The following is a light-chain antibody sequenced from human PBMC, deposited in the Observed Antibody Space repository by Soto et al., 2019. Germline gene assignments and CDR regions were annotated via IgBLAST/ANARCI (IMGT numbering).Light chain of an antibody. Sequence: DIVLTQSPGTLSLSPGERASLSCRASQSVSSGHLAWYQQKPGQAPRLLIYGASSRATGIQDRFSGSGSGTDFTLTISRLEPEDYAVYYCKQYGHSLWTFGQGTKVDIK. CDR3: KQYGHSLWT. V-gene: IGKV3-20*01. J-gene: IGKJ1*01. CDR1: QSVSSGH. CDR2: GAS.